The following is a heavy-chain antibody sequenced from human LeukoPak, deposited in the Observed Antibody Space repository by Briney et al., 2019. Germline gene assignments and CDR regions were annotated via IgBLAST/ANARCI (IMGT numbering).Heavy chain of an antibody. D-gene: IGHD3-22*01. V-gene: IGHV4-59*01. J-gene: IGHJ4*02. CDR2: IYYSGST. Sequence: SETLSLTCTVSGGSISSYYWSWIRQPPGKGLEWMGYIYYSGSTNYNPSLKSRVTISVDTSNNQFSLKLSSVTAADTAVYYCARDYYDSSGYYVNDYWGQGTLVTVSS. CDR3: ARDYYDSSGYYVNDY. CDR1: GGSISSYY.